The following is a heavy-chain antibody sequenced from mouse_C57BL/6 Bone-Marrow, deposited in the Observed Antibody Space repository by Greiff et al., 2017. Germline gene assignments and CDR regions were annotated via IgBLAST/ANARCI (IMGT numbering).Heavy chain of an antibody. J-gene: IGHJ1*03. V-gene: IGHV14-2*01. Sequence: VQLQQSGAELVKPGASVKLSCTASGFNIKDYYMHWVKQRTEQGLEWIGRIDPEDGETKYAPKFQGKATITADTTSNTAYLQLSSLTSEDTAVYYWARDLNWDDGYFDVWGTGTTVTVSS. D-gene: IGHD4-1*02. CDR1: GFNIKDYY. CDR2: IDPEDGET. CDR3: ARDLNWDDGYFDV.